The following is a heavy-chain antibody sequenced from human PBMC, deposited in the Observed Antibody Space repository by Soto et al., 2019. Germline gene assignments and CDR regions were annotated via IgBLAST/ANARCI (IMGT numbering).Heavy chain of an antibody. V-gene: IGHV1-69*08. CDR2: ISPILGAT. CDR1: GGTFSHYY. J-gene: IGHJ4*02. CDR3: ASNVEAVEARPSDS. Sequence: SVKVSCKASGGTFSHYYISWVRQAPGQGLEWMGRISPILGATNYAQKVQGRVTLTADKSEGTAYMELSSLRSEDTAVYYCASNVEAVEARPSDSWGQGTLVTVSS. D-gene: IGHD1-1*01.